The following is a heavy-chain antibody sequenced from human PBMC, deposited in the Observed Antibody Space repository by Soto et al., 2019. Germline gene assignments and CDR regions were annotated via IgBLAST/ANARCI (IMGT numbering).Heavy chain of an antibody. CDR2: IIPIFGNT. V-gene: IGHV1-69*13. CDR1: GGTFSSYA. Sequence: SVKVSCKASGGTFSSYAISWVRQAPGQGLEWMGGIIPIFGNTNYAQKFQGRVTITADESTSTAYMELSSLRSDDTAVYYCARDRGGDFRYGMDVWGQGTSVTVSS. D-gene: IGHD2-21*02. CDR3: ARDRGGDFRYGMDV. J-gene: IGHJ6*02.